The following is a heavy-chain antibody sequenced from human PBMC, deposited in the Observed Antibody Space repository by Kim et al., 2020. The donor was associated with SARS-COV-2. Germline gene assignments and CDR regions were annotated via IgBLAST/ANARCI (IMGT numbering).Heavy chain of an antibody. J-gene: IGHJ4*02. CDR2: IYYSGST. Sequence: SETLSLTCTVSGGSISSSSYYWGWIRQPPGKGLEWIGSIYYSGSTYYNPSLKSRVTISVDTSKNQFSLKLSSVTAADTAVYYCARGSAVRYFDYWGQGTLVTVSS. V-gene: IGHV4-39*01. CDR1: GGSISSSSYY. D-gene: IGHD3-10*01. CDR3: ARGSAVRYFDY.